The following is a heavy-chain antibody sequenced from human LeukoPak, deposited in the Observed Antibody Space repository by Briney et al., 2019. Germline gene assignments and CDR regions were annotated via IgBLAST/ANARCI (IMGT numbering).Heavy chain of an antibody. V-gene: IGHV3-23*01. CDR2: ISGSGVTT. CDR1: GFTFSSYA. J-gene: IGHJ4*02. CDR3: AKDPMIVVVHTVDY. D-gene: IGHD3-22*01. Sequence: GGSLRLSCVASGFTFSSYAMSWVRQAPGKGLEWVSAISGSGVTTHYAGSVKGRFSISRDNSKNTLYLQMNSLRAEDTAVYYCAKDPMIVVVHTVDYWGQGTLVTVSS.